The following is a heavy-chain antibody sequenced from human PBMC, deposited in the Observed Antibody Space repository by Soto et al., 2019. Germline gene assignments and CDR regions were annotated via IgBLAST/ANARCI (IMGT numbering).Heavy chain of an antibody. CDR2: IDPSDSYT. J-gene: IGHJ6*02. V-gene: IGHV5-10-1*01. CDR1: GYSFTSYW. CDR3: AIPLQGRAGYQDRQDV. Sequence: PGESLKISCKGSGYSFTSYWISWVRQMPGKGLEWMGRIDPSDSYTNYSPSFQGHVTISADKSISTAYLQWSSLKASDTAMYYCAIPLQGRAGYQDRQDVPGQGTTDPVSS. D-gene: IGHD6-25*01.